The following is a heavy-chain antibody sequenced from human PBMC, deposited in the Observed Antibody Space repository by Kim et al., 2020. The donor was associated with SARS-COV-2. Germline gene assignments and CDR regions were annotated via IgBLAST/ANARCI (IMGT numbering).Heavy chain of an antibody. V-gene: IGHV3-30*18. CDR3: AKDDSSGYYYPGMGDY. CDR1: GFTFSSYG. D-gene: IGHD3-22*01. CDR2: ISYDGSNK. Sequence: GGSLRLSCAASGFTFSSYGMHWVRQAPGKGLEWVAVISYDGSNKYYADSVKGRFTISRDNSKNTLYLQMNSLRAEDTAVYYCAKDDSSGYYYPGMGDYWGQGTLVTVSS. J-gene: IGHJ4*02.